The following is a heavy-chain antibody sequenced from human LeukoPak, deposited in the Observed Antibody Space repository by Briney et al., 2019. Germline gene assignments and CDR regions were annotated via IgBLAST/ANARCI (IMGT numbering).Heavy chain of an antibody. V-gene: IGHV4-39*01. D-gene: IGHD1-26*01. CDR3: GRTPKPATTAEGLYFDY. CDR2: IDYSGST. J-gene: IGHJ4*02. CDR1: GGSSSSYY. Sequence: KTSETLSLTCTVSGGSSSSYYWGWIRQPPGKGPEWIGSIDYSGSTYYNPSLKSRVTISGDTSKNQFSLNPSSVTAADTAVYYCGRTPKPATTAEGLYFDYWGQGTLVTVSS.